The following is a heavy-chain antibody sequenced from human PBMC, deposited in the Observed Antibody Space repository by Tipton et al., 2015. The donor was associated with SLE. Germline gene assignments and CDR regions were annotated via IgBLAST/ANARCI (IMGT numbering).Heavy chain of an antibody. CDR3: SRFRGGRNFFDY. CDR1: GGSFSGYY. CDR2: INYSGST. J-gene: IGHJ4*02. V-gene: IGHV4-34*01. D-gene: IGHD1-1*01. Sequence: TLSLTCAVYGGSFSGYYWSWIRQSPGKGLEWIGEINYSGSTNYNASLKSRVTISIDASGNQFSLKLNSVTAADTAVYYCSRFRGGRNFFDYWGQGIPVTVSS.